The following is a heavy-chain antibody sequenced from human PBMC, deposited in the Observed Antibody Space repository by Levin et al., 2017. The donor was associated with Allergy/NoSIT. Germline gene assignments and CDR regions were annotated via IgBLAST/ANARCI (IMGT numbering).Heavy chain of an antibody. CDR1: GFTFRDYY. V-gene: IGHV3-11*03. Sequence: GESLKISCAASGFTFRDYYMSWIRQAPGKGLELVSYISGTSSAIIYADSVKGRFTISRDNAQISLYLQMNSLRAEDTAVYSCAQGPLAAAADYWGQGTLVTVSS. D-gene: IGHD6-13*01. CDR3: AQGPLAAAADY. J-gene: IGHJ4*02. CDR2: ISGTSSAI.